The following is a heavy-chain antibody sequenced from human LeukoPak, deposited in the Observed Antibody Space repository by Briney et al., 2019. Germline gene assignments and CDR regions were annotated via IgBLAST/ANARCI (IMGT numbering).Heavy chain of an antibody. CDR3: ARPRGCGSATCNNFDY. CDR1: GFMFSGFS. V-gene: IGHV3-7*01. Sequence: GGSLRLPCAASGFMFSGFSMSWVRQTPGKGLEWVAKMTEYGTEIFYVDSVKGRFTISRDNAKNLLYLQMNSLRVEDTAVYYCARPRGCGSATCNNFDYWGQGTLVTVSS. J-gene: IGHJ4*02. CDR2: MTEYGTEI. D-gene: IGHD2-15*01.